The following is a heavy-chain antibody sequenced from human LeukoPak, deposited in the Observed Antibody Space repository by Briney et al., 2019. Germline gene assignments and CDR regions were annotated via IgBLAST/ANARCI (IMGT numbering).Heavy chain of an antibody. CDR3: ARVYGENGLSGR. D-gene: IGHD4-17*01. V-gene: IGHV1-2*02. Sequence: ASVKASCTPSGHTFTAYYTNWVSQAPGQGLKWMGWININSGGTNYAQKCQGRVTMTRDTSIHTAYLELSRLRSDDTAVYYCARVYGENGLSGRWSEGTLVTVSA. CDR1: GHTFTAYY. CDR2: ININSGGT. J-gene: IGHJ4*02.